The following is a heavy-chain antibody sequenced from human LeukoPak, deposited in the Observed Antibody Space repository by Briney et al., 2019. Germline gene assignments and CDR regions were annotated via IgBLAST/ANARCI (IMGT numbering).Heavy chain of an antibody. CDR3: ARGVSGYQGYYNMDV. CDR1: GGTFSSYA. Sequence: SVKVSCKASGGTFSSYAISWVRQAPGQGLEWMGRIIPIFGTANYAQKFQGRVTITTDESTSTAYMELSSLRSEDTAVYYCARGVSGYQGYYNMDVWDKGTTVTVSS. CDR2: IIPIFGTA. V-gene: IGHV1-69*05. D-gene: IGHD3-22*01. J-gene: IGHJ6*03.